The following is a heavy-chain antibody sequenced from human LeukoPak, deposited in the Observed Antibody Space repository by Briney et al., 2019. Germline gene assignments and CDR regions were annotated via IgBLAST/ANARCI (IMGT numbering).Heavy chain of an antibody. CDR2: INWNGGST. CDR3: ARDVETVWGYMDV. CDR1: GFTFEDYG. Sequence: GSLRLSCAASGFTFEDYGMSWVRQAPGKGLEWVSGINWNGGSTGYADSVKGRFTISRDNVKNSLYLQMNSLRAEDTALYYCARDVETVWGYMDVWGNGTTVTVSS. J-gene: IGHJ6*03. D-gene: IGHD3-16*01. V-gene: IGHV3-20*04.